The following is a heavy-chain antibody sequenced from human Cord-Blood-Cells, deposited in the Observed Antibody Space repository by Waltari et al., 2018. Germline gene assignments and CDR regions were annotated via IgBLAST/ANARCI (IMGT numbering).Heavy chain of an antibody. J-gene: IGHJ4*02. D-gene: IGHD4-17*01. CDR2: IYHSGST. CDR1: GYSISSGFY. Sequence: QVQLQESGPGLVKPSENLSLTCAVSGYSISSGFYSGWLRQPPGKGLEWIGSIYHSGSTYYNPSLKSRVTISVDTSKNQFSLKLSSVTAADTAVYYCARIGPRTTRFSLAFDYWGQGTLVTVSS. CDR3: ARIGPRTTRFSLAFDY. V-gene: IGHV4-38-2*01.